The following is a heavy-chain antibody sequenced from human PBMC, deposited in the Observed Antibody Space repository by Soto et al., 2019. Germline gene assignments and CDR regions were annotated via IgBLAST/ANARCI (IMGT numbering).Heavy chain of an antibody. CDR1: GGSFSGYY. D-gene: IGHD6-13*01. J-gene: IGHJ4*02. Sequence: PSETLSLTCAVYGGSFSGYYWSWIRQPPGKGLEWIGEINHSGSTNYNPSLKSRVTISVDTSKNQFSLKLSSVTAADTAVYYCARAGRSLKDSSSWYFDYWGQGTLVTVSS. CDR2: INHSGST. V-gene: IGHV4-34*01. CDR3: ARAGRSLKDSSSWYFDY.